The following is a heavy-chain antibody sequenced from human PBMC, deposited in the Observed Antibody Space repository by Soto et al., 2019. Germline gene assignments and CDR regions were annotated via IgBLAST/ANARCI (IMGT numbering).Heavy chain of an antibody. CDR3: ARGADIVVVVAARPWYYGMDV. V-gene: IGHV3-30-3*01. CDR2: ISYDGSNK. Sequence: GGSLRLSCAASGFTFSSYAMHWVRQAPGKGLEWVAVISYDGSNKYYADSVKGRFTISRDNSKNTLYLQMNSLRAEDTAVYYCARGADIVVVVAARPWYYGMDVWGQGTTVTVSS. D-gene: IGHD2-15*01. CDR1: GFTFSSYA. J-gene: IGHJ6*02.